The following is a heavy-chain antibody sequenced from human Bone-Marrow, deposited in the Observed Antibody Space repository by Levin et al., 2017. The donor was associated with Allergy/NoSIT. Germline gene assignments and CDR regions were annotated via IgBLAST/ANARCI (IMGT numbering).Heavy chain of an antibody. CDR1: GGSISSYY. CDR2: FAYTGSR. J-gene: IGHJ4*02. V-gene: IGHV4-59*01. CDR3: AGGFGGHTYRY. D-gene: IGHD3-16*01. Sequence: SETLSLTCTVSGGSISSYYWSWIRQPPGKGLEWIGYFAYTGSRYYNPSLNGRVTISVDASKNQFSLKLRSVTAADTGVYYGAGGFGGHTYRYWGQGPLVTVSS.